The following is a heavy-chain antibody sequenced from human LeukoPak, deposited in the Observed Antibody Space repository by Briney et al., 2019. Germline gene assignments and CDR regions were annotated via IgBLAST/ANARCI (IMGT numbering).Heavy chain of an antibody. Sequence: PGGSLRLSCAASGFTFSSYGMHWVRQAPGKGLEWVAVISYDGSNKYYADSVKGRFTISRDNSKNTLYLQMNSLRAEDTAVYYCAKDLYGSGSVDCWGQGTLVTVSS. CDR3: AKDLYGSGSVDC. CDR2: ISYDGSNK. D-gene: IGHD3-10*01. CDR1: GFTFSSYG. J-gene: IGHJ4*02. V-gene: IGHV3-30*18.